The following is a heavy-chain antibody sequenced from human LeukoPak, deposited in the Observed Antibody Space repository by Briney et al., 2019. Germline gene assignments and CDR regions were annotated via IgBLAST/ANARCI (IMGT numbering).Heavy chain of an antibody. D-gene: IGHD5-24*01. V-gene: IGHV3-30*02. CDR3: ARDRTGGDGYNFWDY. Sequence: GGSLRLSCAASGFTFSSYGMHWVRQAPGKGLEWVAFIRYDGSNKYYADSVKGRFTISRDNSKNTLYLQMNSLRAEDTAVYYCARDRTGGDGYNFWDYWGQGTLVTVSS. J-gene: IGHJ4*02. CDR2: IRYDGSNK. CDR1: GFTFSSYG.